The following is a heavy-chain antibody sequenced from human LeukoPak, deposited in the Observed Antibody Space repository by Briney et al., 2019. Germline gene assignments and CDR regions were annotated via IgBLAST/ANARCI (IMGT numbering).Heavy chain of an antibody. CDR3: ARHGNLPVLRYFDWLHNWFDP. Sequence: SSETLSLTCTVSGGSISSSSYYWGWIRQPPGKGLEWIGSIYYSGSTYYNPSLKSRVTISVDTSKNRFSLKLSSVTAADTAVYYCARHGNLPVLRYFDWLHNWFDPWGQGTLVTVSS. V-gene: IGHV4-39*01. J-gene: IGHJ5*02. CDR1: GGSISSSSYY. D-gene: IGHD3-9*01. CDR2: IYYSGST.